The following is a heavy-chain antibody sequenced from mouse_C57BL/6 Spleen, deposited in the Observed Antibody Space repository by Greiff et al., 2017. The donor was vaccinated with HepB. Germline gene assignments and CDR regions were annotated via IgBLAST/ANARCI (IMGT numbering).Heavy chain of an antibody. D-gene: IGHD2-2*01. J-gene: IGHJ4*01. CDR1: GFSLTSYG. CDR3: ARKGYYGYDYAMDY. CDR2: IWSGGST. Sequence: QVHVKQSGPGLVQPSQSLSITCTVSGFSLTSYGVHWVRQSPGKGLEWLGVIWSGGSTDYNAAFISRLSISKDNSKSQVFFKMNSLQADDTAIYYCARKGYYGYDYAMDYWGQGTSVTVSS. V-gene: IGHV2-2*01.